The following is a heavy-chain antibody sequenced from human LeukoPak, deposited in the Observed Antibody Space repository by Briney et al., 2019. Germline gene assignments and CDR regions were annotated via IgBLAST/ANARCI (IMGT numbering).Heavy chain of an antibody. J-gene: IGHJ2*01. CDR3: ARDPRRYFDL. CDR2: IKGDGSAQ. CDR1: GFSFNGYW. V-gene: IGHV3-7*01. Sequence: GGSLRLSCAASGFSFNGYWMSWVRQAPGKGLGWVANIKGDGSAQYYVDSVKGRFTISRDNAKNSLYLQMNSLRAEDTAVYYCARDPRRYFDLWGRGTLVTVSS.